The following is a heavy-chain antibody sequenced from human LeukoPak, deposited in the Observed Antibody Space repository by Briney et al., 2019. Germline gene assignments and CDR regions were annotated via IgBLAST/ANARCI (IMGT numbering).Heavy chain of an antibody. CDR1: GGSISSYY. Sequence: SETLSLTCTVSGGSISSYYWSWIRQPPGKGLEWIGYIYYSGSTNYNPSLKSRVTISVDTSKNQFSLKLSSVTAADTAVYYCARAGSSIYCSSTSCYTIDYWGQGTLVTVSS. CDR3: ARAGSSIYCSSTSCYTIDY. V-gene: IGHV4-59*01. CDR2: IYYSGST. D-gene: IGHD2-2*01. J-gene: IGHJ4*02.